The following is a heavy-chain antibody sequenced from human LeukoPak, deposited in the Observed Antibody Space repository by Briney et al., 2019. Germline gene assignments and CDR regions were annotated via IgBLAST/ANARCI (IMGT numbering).Heavy chain of an antibody. J-gene: IGHJ6*03. CDR3: ARAVNIVVVPAAIRDYYYYMDV. V-gene: IGHV3-66*01. D-gene: IGHD2-2*02. CDR2: IYSGGST. CDR1: GFTVSSNY. Sequence: GGSLRLSCAASGFTVSSNYMSWVRQAPGKGLEWVSVIYSGGSTYYADSVKGRFTISRDNSKNTLYLQMNSLRTEDTAVYYCARAVNIVVVPAAIRDYYYYMDVWGKGTTVTVSS.